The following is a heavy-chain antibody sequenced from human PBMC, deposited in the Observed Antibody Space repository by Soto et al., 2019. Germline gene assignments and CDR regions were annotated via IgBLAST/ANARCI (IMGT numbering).Heavy chain of an antibody. CDR1: GYTFTSYG. V-gene: IGHV1-18*01. D-gene: IGHD6-13*01. CDR3: ARTDSRPQDFDY. CDR2: INPYNGNT. Sequence: QVQLVQSGAEVKKPGASVKVSCKASGYTFTSYGITWVRQAPGQGLEWMGWINPYNGNTNYAQKLQGRXXMXTYXATSTAYMELRSLRSDDTAVYYCARTDSRPQDFDYWGQGTLVSVSS. J-gene: IGHJ4*02.